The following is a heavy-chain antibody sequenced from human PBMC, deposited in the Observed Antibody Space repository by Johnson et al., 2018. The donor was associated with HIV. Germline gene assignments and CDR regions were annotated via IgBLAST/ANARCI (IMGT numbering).Heavy chain of an antibody. V-gene: IGHV3-11*04. CDR1: GFTFSDYY. D-gene: IGHD2-8*01. CDR2: ISSSGSTI. CDR3: ASNSVNGLVLRGDAFDI. J-gene: IGHJ3*02. Sequence: QVQLVESGGGLVKPGGSLRLSCAASGFTFSDYYMSWIRQAPGQGLEWVSYISSSGSTIYYADSVKGRFTISRDNSKNTLHLQMNRLRPEDTAVYYCASNSVNGLVLRGDAFDIWGQGTMVTVSS.